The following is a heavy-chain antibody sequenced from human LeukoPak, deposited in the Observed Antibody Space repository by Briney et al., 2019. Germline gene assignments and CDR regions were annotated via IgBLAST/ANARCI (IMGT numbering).Heavy chain of an antibody. Sequence: PSETLSLTCAVSGDSISTYYWSWIRQSPGKGLEWIAYIYYRGTTNYNPSLKSRVTISADTSKTQFSLILSSVTAADTAVYYCVSSSPRYCTGGTCYSSRGFDYWGQGALVTVSS. V-gene: IGHV4-59*01. CDR1: GDSISTYY. CDR3: VSSSPRYCTGGTCYSSRGFDY. J-gene: IGHJ4*02. CDR2: IYYRGTT. D-gene: IGHD2-15*01.